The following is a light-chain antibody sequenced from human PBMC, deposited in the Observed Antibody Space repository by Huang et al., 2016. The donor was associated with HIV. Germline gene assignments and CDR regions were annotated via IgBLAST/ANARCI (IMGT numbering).Light chain of an antibody. Sequence: EIVLTQSPATLSFFPGQRVSLSCRASQNINTHLAWYQQRPGQPPRLLIYDASSRVPGVAARFSDSGSGTDFPLTISSLESEDFATYYCQQRVNGLTFGGGTKV. CDR3: QQRVNGLT. CDR1: QNINTH. V-gene: IGKV3-11*01. CDR2: DAS. J-gene: IGKJ4*01.